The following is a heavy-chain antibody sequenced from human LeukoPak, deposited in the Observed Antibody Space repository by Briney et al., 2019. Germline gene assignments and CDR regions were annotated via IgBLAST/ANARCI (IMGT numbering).Heavy chain of an antibody. CDR2: IYYSGST. Sequence: PSETLSLTCTVSGGSISSGGYYWSWIRQHPGKGLEWIGYIYYSGSTYYNPSLKSRVTISVDTSKNQFSLKLSSVTAADTAVYYYARGRSLKLRRDGYNYYFDYWGQGTLVTVSS. CDR3: ARGRSLKLRRDGYNYYFDY. D-gene: IGHD5-24*01. V-gene: IGHV4-31*03. CDR1: GGSISSGGYY. J-gene: IGHJ4*02.